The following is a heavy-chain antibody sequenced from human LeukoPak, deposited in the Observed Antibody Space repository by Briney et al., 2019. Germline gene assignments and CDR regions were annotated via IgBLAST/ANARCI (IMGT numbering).Heavy chain of an antibody. CDR3: ARFVAVGVPGFQH. Sequence: ASVKVSCKTSGYTFTGYYLHWVRQAPRQGPEWMGWINANSGDTYYVQKFKGRITMTRDTSINTAYMELNRLISDDTAVYYCARFVAVGVPGFQHWGRGTLVTASS. CDR1: GYTFTGYY. D-gene: IGHD1-26*01. V-gene: IGHV1-2*02. J-gene: IGHJ1*01. CDR2: INANSGDT.